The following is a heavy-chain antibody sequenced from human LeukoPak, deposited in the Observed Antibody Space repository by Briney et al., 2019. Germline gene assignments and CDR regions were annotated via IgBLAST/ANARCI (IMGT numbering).Heavy chain of an antibody. J-gene: IGHJ4*02. CDR3: ATSGSWYFFDY. V-gene: IGHV3-23*01. CDR1: GYTFSTYT. CDR2: ISGSGGSR. Sequence: GGSLRLSCAASGYTFSTYTMSWVRQAPGKGLEWVSIISGSGGSRYYADSVKGRFTISRDNSKNTLYLQMNSLRVEDTAVYYCATSGSWYFFDYWGQGTLVIVSS. D-gene: IGHD6-13*01.